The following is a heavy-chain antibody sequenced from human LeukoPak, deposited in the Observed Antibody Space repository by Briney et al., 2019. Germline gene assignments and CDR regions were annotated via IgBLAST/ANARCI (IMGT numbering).Heavy chain of an antibody. D-gene: IGHD5-12*01. CDR3: ARANSGYDSFDY. CDR2: IYSGGST. V-gene: IGHV3-53*01. Sequence: PGGSPRLSCAASGFTVSSNYMSWVRQAPGKGLEWVSIIYSGGSTYYADSVKGRFTISRDNSKSTLYLQMNSLRAEDTAVYYCARANSGYDSFDYWGQGTLVTVSS. CDR1: GFTVSSNY. J-gene: IGHJ4*02.